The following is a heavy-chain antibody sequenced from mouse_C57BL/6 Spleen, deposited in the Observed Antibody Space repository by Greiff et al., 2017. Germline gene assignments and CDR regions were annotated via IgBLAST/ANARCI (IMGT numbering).Heavy chain of an antibody. Sequence: VQLQQSGAELMKPGASVKLSCKATGYTFTGYWIEWVKQRPGHGLEWIGEIFPGGGSTNYNEKFKGKATFTADKSYNTAYMQPSSLTTEDSAIYYGARSPLYGNYEGYAMDYWGQGTSVTVSS. V-gene: IGHV1-9*01. CDR3: ARSPLYGNYEGYAMDY. CDR2: IFPGGGST. D-gene: IGHD2-1*01. CDR1: GYTFTGYW. J-gene: IGHJ4*01.